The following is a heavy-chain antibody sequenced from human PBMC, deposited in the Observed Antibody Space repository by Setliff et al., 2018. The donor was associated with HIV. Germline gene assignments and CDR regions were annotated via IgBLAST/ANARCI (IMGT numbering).Heavy chain of an antibody. Sequence: PSETLSLTCTVSGGSITSHYWSWIRQTPGRGLEWIGSIYTSGTAHYNPSLGSRVTISVDTSKSQFSLKLTSLTAADTAVYYCARGSRGYSYAYYYYYMDVWGKGTTVTVSS. J-gene: IGHJ6*03. CDR1: GGSITSHY. V-gene: IGHV4-59*11. CDR3: ARGSRGYSYAYYYYYMDV. CDR2: IYTSGTA. D-gene: IGHD5-18*01.